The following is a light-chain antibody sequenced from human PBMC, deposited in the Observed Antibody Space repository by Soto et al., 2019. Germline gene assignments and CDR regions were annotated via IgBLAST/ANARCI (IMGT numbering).Light chain of an antibody. CDR3: QQYGTSPRT. Sequence: EIVLTQSPGTLSLSPGGRAALSCRASQSVMSSNLAWYQQKPGQAPRLVIYGTSNRATGIPDRFSGSGSGTDFTLTISRLEPEDFAVYYCQQYGTSPRTFGQGTKVETK. CDR1: QSVMSSN. J-gene: IGKJ1*01. V-gene: IGKV3-20*01. CDR2: GTS.